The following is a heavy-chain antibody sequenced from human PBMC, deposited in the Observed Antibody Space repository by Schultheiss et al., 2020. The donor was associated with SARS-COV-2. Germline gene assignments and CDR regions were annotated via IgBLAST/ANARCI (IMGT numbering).Heavy chain of an antibody. D-gene: IGHD3-10*01. V-gene: IGHV1-69*01. CDR1: GYTFTSYD. Sequence: VKVSCKASGYTFTSYDINWVRQAPGQGLEWMGGIIPIFGTANYAQKFQGRVTITADESTSTAYMELSSLRSEDTAVYYCAREGYYYGSGSYYNGGWFDPWGQGTLVTVSS. CDR3: AREGYYYGSGSYYNGGWFDP. CDR2: IIPIFGTA. J-gene: IGHJ5*02.